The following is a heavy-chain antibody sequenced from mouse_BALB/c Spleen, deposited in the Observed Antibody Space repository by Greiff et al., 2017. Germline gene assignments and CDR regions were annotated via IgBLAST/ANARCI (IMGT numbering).Heavy chain of an antibody. Sequence: VQVVESGPELVRPGVSVKISCKGSGYTFTDYAMHWVKQSHAKSLEWIGVISTYYGNTNYNQKFKGKATMTVDKSSSTAYMELARLTSEDSAIYYCARGSSFDYWGQGTTLTVSS. D-gene: IGHD1-1*01. CDR3: ARGSSFDY. CDR1: GYTFTDYA. CDR2: ISTYYGNT. V-gene: IGHV1-67*01. J-gene: IGHJ2*01.